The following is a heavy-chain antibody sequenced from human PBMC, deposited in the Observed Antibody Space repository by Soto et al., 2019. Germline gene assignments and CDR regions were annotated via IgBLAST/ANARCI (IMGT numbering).Heavy chain of an antibody. CDR2: ISAYNGNT. V-gene: IGHV1-18*01. J-gene: IGHJ6*02. CDR3: ARDLIGGNYDFWSGYYKYYGMDV. D-gene: IGHD3-3*01. CDR1: GYTFTSYG. Sequence: QVQLVQSGAEVKKPGASVKVSCKASGYTFTSYGISWVRQAPGQGLEWMGWISAYNGNTNYAQKLQGRVTMTTDTSTSTAYMELRSLRSDDTAVYYCARDLIGGNYDFWSGYYKYYGMDVWGQGTTFTVSS.